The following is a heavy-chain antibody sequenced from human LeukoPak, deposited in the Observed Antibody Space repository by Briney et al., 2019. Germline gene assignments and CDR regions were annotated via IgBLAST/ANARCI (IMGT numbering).Heavy chain of an antibody. D-gene: IGHD5-12*01. CDR3: ARGGKWLRFPSGY. CDR1: GGSFSGYY. J-gene: IGHJ4*02. CDR2: INHSGST. V-gene: IGHV4-34*01. Sequence: SETLSLTCAVYGGSFSGYYWSWIRQPPGKGLEWIGEINHSGSTNYNPSLKSRVTISVDTSKNQFSLKLSSVTAADTAVDYCARGGKWLRFPSGYWGQGTLVTVSS.